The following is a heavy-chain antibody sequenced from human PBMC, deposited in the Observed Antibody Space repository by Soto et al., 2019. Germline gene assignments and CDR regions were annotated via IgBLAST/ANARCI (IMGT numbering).Heavy chain of an antibody. CDR1: GYAFSSYA. Sequence: QVQLVESGGGGVQPGRTLRLSCTASGYAFSSYAMHWVRQAPGKGLEWVAVISYDGSNKYYADSVKGRFTISRDNSKNTLSLQMNSLRAEDTAVYYCARPDYGSGSYPDYWGQGTLVTVSS. J-gene: IGHJ4*02. D-gene: IGHD3-10*01. CDR3: ARPDYGSGSYPDY. V-gene: IGHV3-30-3*01. CDR2: ISYDGSNK.